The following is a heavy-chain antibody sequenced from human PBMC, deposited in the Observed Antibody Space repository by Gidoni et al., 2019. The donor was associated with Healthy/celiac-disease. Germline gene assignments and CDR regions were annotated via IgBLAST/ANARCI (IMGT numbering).Heavy chain of an antibody. CDR2: INHSGST. V-gene: IGHV4-34*01. Sequence: QVQLQQWGAGLLKPSATLSLTCAVYAGSFRGSYWSWIRQPPGKGLEWIGEINHSGSTNYNPSLKSRVTISVDTSKNQFSLKLSSVTAADTAVYYCARGPGHPSGYYYVVGGAFDYWGQGTLVTVSS. CDR3: ARGPGHPSGYYYVVGGAFDY. J-gene: IGHJ4*02. D-gene: IGHD3-22*01. CDR1: AGSFRGSY.